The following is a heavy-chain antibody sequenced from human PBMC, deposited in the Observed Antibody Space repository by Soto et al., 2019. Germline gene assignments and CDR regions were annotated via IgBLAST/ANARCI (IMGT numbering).Heavy chain of an antibody. D-gene: IGHD6-19*01. Sequence: GESLKISCKGSGYSFTSYWISSVRQMPGKGLEWMGRIDPSDSYTNYSPSFQGHVTISADKSISTAYLQWSSLKASDTAMYYCARQRIAVAGTDYYGMDVWGQGTTVTVSS. CDR2: IDPSDSYT. CDR3: ARQRIAVAGTDYYGMDV. CDR1: GYSFTSYW. V-gene: IGHV5-10-1*01. J-gene: IGHJ6*02.